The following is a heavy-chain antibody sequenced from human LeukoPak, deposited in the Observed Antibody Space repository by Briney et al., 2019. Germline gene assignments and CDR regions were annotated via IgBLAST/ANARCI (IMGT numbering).Heavy chain of an antibody. V-gene: IGHV3-23*01. D-gene: IGHD2-21*02. CDR1: GFAFSTSD. CDR3: AKLILPVVVPTIMSGIHFQH. Sequence: PGGSLRLSCVSSGFAFSTSDMGWVRQAPGKGLEWVSSFSGRVDRTYYADSVRGRFHISRDKSNNTLSLQMNSLRAEDTAVYYCAKLILPVVVPTIMSGIHFQHWGQGTLVTVSS. CDR2: FSGRVDRT. J-gene: IGHJ1*01.